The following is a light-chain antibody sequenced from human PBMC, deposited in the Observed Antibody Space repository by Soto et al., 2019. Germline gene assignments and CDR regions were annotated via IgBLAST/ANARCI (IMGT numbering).Light chain of an antibody. V-gene: IGLV2-23*02. CDR3: CSYAGSGTFV. CDR2: EVT. CDR1: SSDVGSYNL. J-gene: IGLJ1*01. Sequence: QSVLTQPASVSGSPGQSITISCTGTSSDVGSYNLVSWYQQHPGKAPKLMIYEVTKRPSGVSNRFSGSKSGNAASLTISGLQAEDEADSYCCSYAGSGTFVFGTGTKVTVL.